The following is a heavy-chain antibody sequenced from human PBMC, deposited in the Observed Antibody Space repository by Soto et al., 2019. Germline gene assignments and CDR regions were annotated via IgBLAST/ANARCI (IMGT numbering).Heavy chain of an antibody. J-gene: IGHJ3*02. CDR3: ARDKMERWRQLYFYAFDI. CDR2: IWYDGSDK. V-gene: IGHV3-33*01. Sequence: QVQLVESGGGVVQPGTSLRLSCVASGFALSNYAMHWVRQAPGKGLEWVAVIWYDGSDKFFADSVKGRFTISRDNSKNTVYLQMNSLRAEDTAVYYCARDKMERWRQLYFYAFDIWGQGTLVTVSP. D-gene: IGHD2-8*01. CDR1: GFALSNYA.